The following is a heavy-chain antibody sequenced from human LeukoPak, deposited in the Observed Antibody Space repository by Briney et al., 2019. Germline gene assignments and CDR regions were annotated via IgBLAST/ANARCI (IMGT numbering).Heavy chain of an antibody. D-gene: IGHD3-22*01. Sequence: PSETLSLTCAVYGGSFSGYYWSWIRQPPGKGLEWIGEINHSGSTNYNPSLKSRVTISVDTSKNQFSLKLSSVTAADTAVYYCARLGYDSSGFYPYYFDYWGQGTLVTVSS. CDR3: ARLGYDSSGFYPYYFDY. CDR2: INHSGST. V-gene: IGHV4-34*01. CDR1: GGSFSGYY. J-gene: IGHJ4*02.